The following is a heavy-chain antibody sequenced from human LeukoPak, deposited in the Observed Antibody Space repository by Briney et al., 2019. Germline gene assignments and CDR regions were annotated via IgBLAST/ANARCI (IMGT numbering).Heavy chain of an antibody. CDR1: GFTFSNYG. CDR3: VKDYGTRGTGGAYLDA. CDR2: IQYDERNK. J-gene: IGHJ5*02. D-gene: IGHD1-1*01. V-gene: IGHV3-30*02. Sequence: PGRSLRLPCAASGFTFSNYGMHWVRQAPGKGLEWMTFIQYDERNKKYADSVKGRFTISRDNSKNTLYLQMNSLRTEDTAIYYCVKDYGTRGTGGAYLDAWGQGTLVTVSS.